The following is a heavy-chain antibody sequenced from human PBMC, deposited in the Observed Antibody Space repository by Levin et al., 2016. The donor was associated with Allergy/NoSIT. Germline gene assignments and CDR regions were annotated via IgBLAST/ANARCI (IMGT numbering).Heavy chain of an antibody. CDR3: VRRSPNWGPFDY. CDR2: ISEDDDTT. Sequence: GESLKISCAASGFSISSCAMTWVRQAPGKGLEWVSTISEDDDTTHYGDSVKGRFTISRDNSKNILYLQMHSLRVEDTAVYYCVRRSPNWGPFDYWGQGTLVTVSS. CDR1: GFSISSCA. D-gene: IGHD7-27*01. V-gene: IGHV3-23*01. J-gene: IGHJ4*02.